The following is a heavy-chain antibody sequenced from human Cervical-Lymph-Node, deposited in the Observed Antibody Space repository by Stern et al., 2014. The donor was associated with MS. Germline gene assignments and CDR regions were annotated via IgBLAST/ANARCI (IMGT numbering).Heavy chain of an antibody. V-gene: IGHV3-74*03. CDR2: IDRDGSTT. J-gene: IGHJ4*02. CDR3: ARGQYYSDNTGLRYFDH. CDR1: GFTFSRYG. Sequence: EVQLVESGGDLVQPGGSLRLYCAGSGFTFSRYGMHWVRQAPGKGPGWVSRIDRDGSTTTYAYSAKGRFTISRDNAKNTLYLQMNSLGAEDTAVYYCARGQYYSDNTGLRYFDHWGQGTRVAVSS. D-gene: IGHD3-22*01.